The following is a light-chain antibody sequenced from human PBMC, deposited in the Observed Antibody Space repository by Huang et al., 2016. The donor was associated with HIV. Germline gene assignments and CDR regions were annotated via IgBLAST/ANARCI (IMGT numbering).Light chain of an antibody. CDR1: RDISTF. J-gene: IGKJ1*01. Sequence: MTQSPPSLSASIGDRVTLTCRASRDISTFLAWYQQKPGKPPRLLIYAASILHSGVPSRCSGGGSGTNFTLTVSSLQPEDVANYYCQKYDSAPRTFGQGTKLEL. CDR2: AAS. V-gene: IGKV1-27*01. CDR3: QKYDSAPRT.